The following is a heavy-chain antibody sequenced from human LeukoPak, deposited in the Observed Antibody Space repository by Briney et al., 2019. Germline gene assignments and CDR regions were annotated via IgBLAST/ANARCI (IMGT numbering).Heavy chain of an antibody. V-gene: IGHV3-23*01. CDR3: AKDYTKGVGATDY. J-gene: IGHJ4*01. CDR1: GFTFSSYV. Sequence: GGSLRLSCAASGFTFSSYVMRWVRQAPGKGLEWVSVISGGGDSTYYADSVKGRFTISRDNSKNTLYLQMNSLRAEDTAIYYCAKDYTKGVGATDYWGHGTLVTVSS. CDR2: ISGGGDST. D-gene: IGHD1-26*01.